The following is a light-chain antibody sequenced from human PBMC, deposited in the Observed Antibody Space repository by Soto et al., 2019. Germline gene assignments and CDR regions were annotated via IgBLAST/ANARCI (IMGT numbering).Light chain of an antibody. CDR2: DAS. J-gene: IGKJ1*01. Sequence: DLQMTQSASTLSASFGDRVTITWGASQRISTWLAWYQQKKGKVPKLLISDASTLDSGVPSRFSGSGYGTEFNLTISSLQTDDFATYYCQHYNSYSEAFGQGTKVDIK. CDR3: QHYNSYSEA. V-gene: IGKV1-5*01. CDR1: QRISTW.